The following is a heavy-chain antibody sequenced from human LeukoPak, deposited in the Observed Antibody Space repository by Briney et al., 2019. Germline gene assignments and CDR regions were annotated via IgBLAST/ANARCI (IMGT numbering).Heavy chain of an antibody. CDR2: IYTSGST. V-gene: IGHV4-61*02. Sequence: PSETLSLTCTVSGGSINSGFYYWTWIRQPAGKGLEWIGRIYTSGSTNYNPSLKSRVTMSVDTSKNQFSLKLSSVTAADTAVYYCARAYSSGEYAFDIWGQGTMVTVSS. CDR1: GGSINSGFYY. J-gene: IGHJ3*02. CDR3: ARAYSSGEYAFDI. D-gene: IGHD6-19*01.